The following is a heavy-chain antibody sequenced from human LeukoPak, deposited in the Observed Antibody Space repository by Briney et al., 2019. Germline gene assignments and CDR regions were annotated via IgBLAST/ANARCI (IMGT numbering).Heavy chain of an antibody. D-gene: IGHD3-16*02. CDR2: FDPEDGET. CDR3: AKCLRLGELSLDAFDI. Sequence: SVKVPCKVSGYTLTELSMHWVPQAPGKGLEWMGGFDPEDGETIYAQKFQGRVTMTEDTSTDTAYMELSSLRSEDTAVYYCAKCLRLGELSLDAFDIWGQGTMVTVSS. CDR1: GYTLTELS. V-gene: IGHV1-24*01. J-gene: IGHJ3*02.